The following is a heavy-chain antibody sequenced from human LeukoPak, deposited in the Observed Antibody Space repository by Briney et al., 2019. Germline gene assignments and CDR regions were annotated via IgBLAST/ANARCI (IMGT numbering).Heavy chain of an antibody. CDR1: GFTFSSYA. Sequence: GGSLRLSCAASGFTFSSYAMSWVRQAPGKGLEWVSAISGSGGSTYYADSVKGRFTISRDNSKNTLYLQMNSLRAEDTAVYYCASSGWYLERTFDYWGQGTLVTVSS. CDR3: ASSGWYLERTFDY. J-gene: IGHJ4*02. V-gene: IGHV3-23*01. CDR2: ISGSGGST. D-gene: IGHD6-19*01.